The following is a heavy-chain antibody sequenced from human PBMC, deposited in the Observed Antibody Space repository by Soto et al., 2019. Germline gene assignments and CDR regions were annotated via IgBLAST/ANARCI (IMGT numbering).Heavy chain of an antibody. V-gene: IGHV1-18*01. CDR3: ARDRLMYYYRGYYYYYGMDV. J-gene: IGHJ6*02. CDR1: GYTFTSYG. Sequence: ASVKVSCKASGYTFTSYGISWVRQAPGQGLEWMGWISAYNGNTNYAQKPQGRVTMTTDTSTSTAYMELRSLSSDDTAVYYCARDRLMYYYRGYYYYYGMDVWGQGTTVTVSS. D-gene: IGHD3-10*01. CDR2: ISAYNGNT.